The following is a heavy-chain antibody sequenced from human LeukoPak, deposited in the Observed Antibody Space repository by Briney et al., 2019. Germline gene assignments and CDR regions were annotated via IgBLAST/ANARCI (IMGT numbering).Heavy chain of an antibody. CDR3: ARVGIRYFDWSNWFDP. CDR2: INPNSGGT. CDR1: GYTFTGYY. V-gene: IGHV1-2*02. J-gene: IGHJ5*02. Sequence: ASVKVPCKASGYTFTGYYMHWVRQAPGQGLEWMGWINPNSGGTNYAQKFQGRVTMTRDTSISTAYMELSRLRSDDTAVYYCARVGIRYFDWSNWFDPWGQGTLVTVSS. D-gene: IGHD3-9*01.